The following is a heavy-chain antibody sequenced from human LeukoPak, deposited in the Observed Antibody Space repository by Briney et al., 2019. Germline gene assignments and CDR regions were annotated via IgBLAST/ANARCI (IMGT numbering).Heavy chain of an antibody. D-gene: IGHD3-3*01. CDR3: ARYDSRGSASTKFDY. Sequence: SETLSLTCAVSGYSLGKNYYWGWIRESPGKGLEWIGRIYGRASTSYNPSLMNRVTMSVDTSKNHFSLQLTSVTAADTAVYYCARYDSRGSASTKFDYWGPGIQVTVSS. J-gene: IGHJ4*02. CDR2: IYGRAST. CDR1: GYSLGKNYY. V-gene: IGHV4-38-2*01.